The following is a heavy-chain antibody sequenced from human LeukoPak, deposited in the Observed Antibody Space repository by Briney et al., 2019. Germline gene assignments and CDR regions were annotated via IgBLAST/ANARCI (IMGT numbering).Heavy chain of an antibody. V-gene: IGHV4-59*08. CDR2: IYYSGST. CDR3: ARPGAVAGRRWVDGFDI. Sequence: SETLSLTCTVSGGSISSYYWSWIRQPPGKGLEWIGYIYYSGSTNYNPSLKSRVTILVDTSKNQFSLKLSSVTAADTAVYYCARPGAVAGRRWVDGFDIWGQGTMVTVSS. CDR1: GGSISSYY. D-gene: IGHD6-19*01. J-gene: IGHJ3*02.